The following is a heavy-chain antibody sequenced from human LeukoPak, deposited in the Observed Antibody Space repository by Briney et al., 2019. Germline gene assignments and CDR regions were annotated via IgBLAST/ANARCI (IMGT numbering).Heavy chain of an antibody. J-gene: IGHJ4*02. Sequence: PGGSLRLSCEASEFTFSSYAMPWVRQAPGKGLEWVAVISYDGSNKYYADSVKGRFTVSRDNSKNTLYLQMNSLRAEDTAVYYCARARSGWYLGQFDYWGQGTLVTVSS. V-gene: IGHV3-30*04. CDR3: ARARSGWYLGQFDY. CDR2: ISYDGSNK. CDR1: EFTFSSYA. D-gene: IGHD6-19*01.